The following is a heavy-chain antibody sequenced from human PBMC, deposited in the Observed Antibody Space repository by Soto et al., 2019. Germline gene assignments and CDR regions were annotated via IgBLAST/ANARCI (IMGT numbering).Heavy chain of an antibody. V-gene: IGHV1-69*13. Sequence: VASVKVSCKASGGTFSGYAISWVRQAPGQGLEWMGGIIPIFGTANYAQKFQGRVTITADESTSTAYMELSSLRSEDTAVYYCARTPRTRCSSTSCSGGFDYWGQGTLVTVSS. D-gene: IGHD2-2*01. CDR3: ARTPRTRCSSTSCSGGFDY. J-gene: IGHJ4*02. CDR2: IIPIFGTA. CDR1: GGTFSGYA.